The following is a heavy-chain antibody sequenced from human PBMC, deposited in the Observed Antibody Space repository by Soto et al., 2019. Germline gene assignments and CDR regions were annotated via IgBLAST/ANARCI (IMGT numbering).Heavy chain of an antibody. D-gene: IGHD3-10*01. CDR2: ISFDGSTE. CDR1: GFTFISYA. Sequence: PGGSLRLSCAASGFTFISYAMHWGRQAPGKGLEWVAVISFDGSTEYYADSVKGRFTISRDNSKNTVYLQMNSLRSEDTAVYYCARSRHGSGSYSHFYYGLDVWGQGTTVTVSS. CDR3: ARSRHGSGSYSHFYYGLDV. V-gene: IGHV3-30-3*01. J-gene: IGHJ6*02.